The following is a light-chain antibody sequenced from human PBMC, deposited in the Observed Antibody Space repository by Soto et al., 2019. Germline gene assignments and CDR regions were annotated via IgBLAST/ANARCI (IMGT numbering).Light chain of an antibody. CDR1: SYDIGPYNY. CDR2: DVT. V-gene: IGLV2-14*03. Sequence: QSALTQPASVSGSPGQSITISCTGTSYDIGPYNYVSWYQQHPGKAPKLLIYDVTNRASEVSDRFSGSKSGRTASLTISGLQAEDEADYYCSSYTRIIAVVFGGGTKLTVL. J-gene: IGLJ2*01. CDR3: SSYTRIIAVV.